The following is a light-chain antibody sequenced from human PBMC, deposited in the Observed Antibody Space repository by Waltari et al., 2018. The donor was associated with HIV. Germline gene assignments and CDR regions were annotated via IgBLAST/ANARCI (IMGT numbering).Light chain of an antibody. J-gene: IGKJ5*01. CDR1: QSVGSN. Sequence: EIVMTQSPATLSVSPGERATLSCRASQSVGSNLAWYQQKPGQAPRLLISDASNRATGIPARFSGGGSGTEFTLTISGLQSGDVALYYCQQYESWITFGQGTRLDIK. CDR2: DAS. CDR3: QQYESWIT. V-gene: IGKV3-15*01.